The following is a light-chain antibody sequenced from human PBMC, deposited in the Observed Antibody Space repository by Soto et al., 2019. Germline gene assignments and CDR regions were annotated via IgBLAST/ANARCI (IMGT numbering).Light chain of an antibody. J-gene: IGLJ1*01. Sequence: QSVLTQPASVSGSPGQSITISCTGTSSDVGYYNYVSWYQQHPGKAPKLIIYEVTYRPSGVSNRFSGSKSGNTASLTISGLQAEDEADYYCSSYTSSSTLYVFGTGTKVTVL. V-gene: IGLV2-14*01. CDR2: EVT. CDR3: SSYTSSSTLYV. CDR1: SSDVGYYNY.